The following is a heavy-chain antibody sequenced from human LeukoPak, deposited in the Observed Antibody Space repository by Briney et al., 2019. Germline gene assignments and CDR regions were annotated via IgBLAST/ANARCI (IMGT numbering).Heavy chain of an antibody. V-gene: IGHV3-23*01. Sequence: GGSLTLSCAASGFTFNNYAMIWVRQAPGQGLKWVTVISGSGNSTYYADSVKGRFTISRDNSKNTLYLQMNRLRGEDTAVYHCVKDNSNWYCYFDLWGRGTLVTVSS. CDR3: VKDNSNWYCYFDL. CDR2: ISGSGNST. J-gene: IGHJ2*01. CDR1: GFTFNNYA. D-gene: IGHD1-1*01.